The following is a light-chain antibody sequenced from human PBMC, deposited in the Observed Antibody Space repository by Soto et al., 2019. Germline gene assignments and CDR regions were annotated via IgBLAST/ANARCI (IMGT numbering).Light chain of an antibody. CDR2: GVS. Sequence: EIVMTQSPATLSVSPGERATLSCRASQRVSSNLAWYQQKPGQAPRLLIYGVSTRATGIPVRFSGSGSGTEFTLTISSLQSEDFAVYYCQQYNKWPLTFGGGTEVEIK. V-gene: IGKV3-15*01. CDR1: QRVSSN. J-gene: IGKJ4*01. CDR3: QQYNKWPLT.